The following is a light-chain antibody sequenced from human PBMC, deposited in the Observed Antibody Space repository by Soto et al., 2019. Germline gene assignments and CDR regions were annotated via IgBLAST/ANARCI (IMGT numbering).Light chain of an antibody. J-gene: IGKJ4*01. CDR3: QQYDSSPLT. Sequence: EIVLTQSPGTLSLSPGERATLSCRASQSVSSNFLAWYQQKPGQAPRLLIYGASSRATGIPDRFSGSGSGTDFTLTISSLEPEEFAVYYCQQYDSSPLTFGGGTKVEIK. CDR1: QSVSSNF. V-gene: IGKV3-20*01. CDR2: GAS.